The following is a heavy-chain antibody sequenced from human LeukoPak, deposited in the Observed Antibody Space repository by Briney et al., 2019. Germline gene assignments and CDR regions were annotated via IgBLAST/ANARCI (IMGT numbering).Heavy chain of an antibody. Sequence: PSETLSLTCTVSGGSISSYYWSWIRQPAGKGLEWIGRIYSSGSISYNPSLKSRLSMSLDTSKNQFSLKLTSVTAADTAVYYCARVRSASYVPDAFDIWGQGTMVTVSS. V-gene: IGHV4-4*07. J-gene: IGHJ3*02. CDR2: IYSSGSI. CDR3: ARVRSASYVPDAFDI. D-gene: IGHD3-10*02. CDR1: GGSISSYY.